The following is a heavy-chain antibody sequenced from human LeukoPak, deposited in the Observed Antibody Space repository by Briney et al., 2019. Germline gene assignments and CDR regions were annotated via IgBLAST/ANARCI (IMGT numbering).Heavy chain of an antibody. CDR3: ARRRSSITMVRGVPYYFDY. CDR2: IYYSGST. CDR1: GGSISSSSYY. J-gene: IGHJ4*02. D-gene: IGHD3-10*01. V-gene: IGHV4-39*01. Sequence: SETLSLNCTVSGGSISSSSYYWGWIRQPPGKGLEWIGSIYYSGSTYYNPSLKSRVTISVDTSKNQFPLKLSSVTPADTAVYYCARRRSSITMVRGVPYYFDYWGQGTLVTVSS.